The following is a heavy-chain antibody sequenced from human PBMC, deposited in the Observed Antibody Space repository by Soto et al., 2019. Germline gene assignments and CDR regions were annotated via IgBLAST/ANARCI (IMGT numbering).Heavy chain of an antibody. CDR3: VRLIGNSWLDY. V-gene: IGHV6-1*01. Sequence: SQTLSLTCAISGDSVSSNSVTWNWIRQSPSRGLEWLGRTYYRSKWYTDYAISVKSRISINPDTSKNQLSLQLNSVTPEDTAVYYCVRLIGNSWLDYWGQGTLVTSPQ. J-gene: IGHJ4*02. D-gene: IGHD6-13*01. CDR2: TYYRSKWYT. CDR1: GDSVSSNSVT.